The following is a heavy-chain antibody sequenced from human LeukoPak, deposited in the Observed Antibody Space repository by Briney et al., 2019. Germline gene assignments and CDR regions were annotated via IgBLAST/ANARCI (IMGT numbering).Heavy chain of an antibody. D-gene: IGHD6-13*01. J-gene: IGHJ4*02. CDR2: ITWNSDSI. Sequence: GGSLRLSCAASGFTFDDYAMHWVRQAPGKGLEWVSGITWNSDSIGYADSVKGRFTISRDNAKNSLYLQMNSLRAEDMALYYCAKDKEGAAGTGVIDNWGQGTLVTVSS. CDR3: AKDKEGAAGTGVIDN. CDR1: GFTFDDYA. V-gene: IGHV3-9*03.